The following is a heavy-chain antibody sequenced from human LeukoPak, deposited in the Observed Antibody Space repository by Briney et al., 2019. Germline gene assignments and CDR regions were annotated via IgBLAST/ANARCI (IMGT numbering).Heavy chain of an antibody. J-gene: IGHJ3*02. CDR3: ARVKNSRTRYCSSTSCYLEELDAFDI. Sequence: AGGSLRLSCEASGFTFTSYAMNSVRQAPGKGLEWVSSISSSSSYIYYADSVKGRFTISRDNAKNSLYLQMNSLRAEDTAVYYCARVKNSRTRYCSSTSCYLEELDAFDIWGQGTMVTVSS. CDR1: GFTFTSYA. V-gene: IGHV3-21*01. D-gene: IGHD2-2*01. CDR2: ISSSSSYI.